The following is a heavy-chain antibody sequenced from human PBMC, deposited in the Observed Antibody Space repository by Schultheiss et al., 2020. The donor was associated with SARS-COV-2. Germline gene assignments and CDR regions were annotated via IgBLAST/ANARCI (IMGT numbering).Heavy chain of an antibody. J-gene: IGHJ3*02. V-gene: IGHV3-53*01. D-gene: IGHD4-17*01. CDR3: ARDAVTTSGDDAFDI. CDR2: ISGSGGST. Sequence: GGSLRLSCAASGFTVSSNYMSWVRQAPGKGLEWVSAISGSGGSTYYADSVKGRFTISRDNSKNTLYLQMNSLRAEDTAVYYCARDAVTTSGDDAFDIWGQGTMVTVSS. CDR1: GFTVSSNY.